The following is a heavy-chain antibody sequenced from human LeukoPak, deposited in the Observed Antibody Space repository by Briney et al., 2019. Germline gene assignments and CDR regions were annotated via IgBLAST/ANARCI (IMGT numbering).Heavy chain of an antibody. CDR1: GFTFSSYG. V-gene: IGHV3-30*18. J-gene: IGHJ4*02. Sequence: GGSLRLSCAASGFTFSSYGMHWVRQAPGKGLEWVAVISYDGSNKYYADSVKGRFTISRDNSKNTLYLQMNSLRAEDTTVYYCAKVSYYYDSSGDYWGQGTLVTVSS. CDR3: AKVSYYYDSSGDY. D-gene: IGHD3-22*01. CDR2: ISYDGSNK.